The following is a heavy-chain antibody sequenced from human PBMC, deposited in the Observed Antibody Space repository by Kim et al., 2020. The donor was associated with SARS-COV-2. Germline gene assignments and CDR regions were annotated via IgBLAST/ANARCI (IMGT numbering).Heavy chain of an antibody. CDR1: GYTFTSYD. Sequence: ASVKVSCKASGYTFTSYDINWVRQATGQGLEWMGWMNPNSGNTGYAQKFQGRVTMTRNTSISTAYMELSSLRSEDTAVYYCARTYKQVITIFGVVRGYFDLWGRGTLVTVSS. D-gene: IGHD3-3*01. V-gene: IGHV1-8*01. CDR3: ARTYKQVITIFGVVRGYFDL. J-gene: IGHJ2*01. CDR2: MNPNSGNT.